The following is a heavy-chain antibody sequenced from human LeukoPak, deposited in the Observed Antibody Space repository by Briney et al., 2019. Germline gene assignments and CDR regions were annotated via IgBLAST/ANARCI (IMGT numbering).Heavy chain of an antibody. CDR1: GGSISSYY. J-gene: IGHJ3*02. CDR3: ARGDSSGWYGKAFDI. D-gene: IGHD6-19*01. Sequence: SETLSLTCTVSGGSISSYYWSWVRQPPGKGLEWGGYIYYSGSNNYNPSLKSRVTISVDTSKNQFSLKLSSVTAADTAVYYCARGDSSGWYGKAFDIWGQGTMVTVSS. V-gene: IGHV4-59*01. CDR2: IYYSGSN.